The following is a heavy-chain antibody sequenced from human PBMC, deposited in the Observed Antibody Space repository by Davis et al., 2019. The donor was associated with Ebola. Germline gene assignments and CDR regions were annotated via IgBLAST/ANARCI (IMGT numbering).Heavy chain of an antibody. Sequence: SVKVSCKASGGTFSSYAISWVRQAPGQGLEWMGGIIPIFGTTNYAQKFQGRVTITADESTNTAYMELSSLRSEDTAVYYCARDNGYGDYVPFDYWGQGTLVTDSS. D-gene: IGHD4-17*01. CDR2: IIPIFGTT. V-gene: IGHV1-69*13. CDR1: GGTFSSYA. CDR3: ARDNGYGDYVPFDY. J-gene: IGHJ4*02.